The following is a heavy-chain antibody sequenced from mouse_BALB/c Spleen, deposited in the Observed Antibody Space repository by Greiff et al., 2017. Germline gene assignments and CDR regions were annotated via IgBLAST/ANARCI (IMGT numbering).Heavy chain of an antibody. J-gene: IGHJ3*01. CDR1: GFTFSSYT. CDR2: ISSGGGNT. CDR3: ARGRFAY. Sequence: EVQLVESGGGLVKPGGSLKLSCAASGFTFSSYTMSWVRQTPEKRLEWVATISSGGGNTYYPDSVKGRFTISRDNAKNNLYLQMSSLRSEDTALYYCARGRFAYWGQGTLVTVSA. V-gene: IGHV5-9*03.